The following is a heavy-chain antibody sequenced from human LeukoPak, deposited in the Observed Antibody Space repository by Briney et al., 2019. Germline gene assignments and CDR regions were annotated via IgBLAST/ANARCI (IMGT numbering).Heavy chain of an antibody. CDR3: ARTGDSRGVASDY. D-gene: IGHD3-22*01. V-gene: IGHV4-31*03. CDR2: IYCSGST. J-gene: IGHJ4*02. Sequence: RPSETLSLTCTVSGGSICSGDYYWSWIRQHPGKGLEWIGYIYCSGSTYYNPSLESRVIISVDTSKNQFSLKLSSVTAADTAVYYCARTGDSRGVASDYWGQGTLVTVSS. CDR1: GGSICSGDYY.